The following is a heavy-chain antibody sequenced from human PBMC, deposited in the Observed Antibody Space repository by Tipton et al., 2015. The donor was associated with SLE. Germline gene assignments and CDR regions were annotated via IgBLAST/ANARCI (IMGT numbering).Heavy chain of an antibody. CDR3: ARDSQVWTGEYWFFDL. CDR1: GYTFATYF. Sequence: QLVQSGAEVKKPGASVRVSCKTSGYTFATYFIHWVRQAPGQGLEWMGIINPNGGSATYAQNFQGRITMTKDTSTTTVYMELSNLRSDDTAIYYCARDSQVWTGEYWFFDLWGRGTPVTVTS. CDR2: INPNGGSA. D-gene: IGHD3/OR15-3a*01. V-gene: IGHV1-46*01. J-gene: IGHJ2*01.